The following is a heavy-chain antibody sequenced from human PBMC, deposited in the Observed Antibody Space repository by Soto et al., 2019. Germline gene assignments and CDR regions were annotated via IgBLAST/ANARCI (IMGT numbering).Heavy chain of an antibody. CDR2: IWYDGSNK. Sequence: GGSLRLSCAASGFTFSSYGMHWVRQAPGKGLEWVAVIWYDGSNKYYADSVKGRFTISRDNSKNTLYVQMNSLRAEDTAVYYCARVPSGWEYYYGMDVWGQGTTVTVSS. CDR1: GFTFSSYG. CDR3: ARVPSGWEYYYGMDV. V-gene: IGHV3-33*01. D-gene: IGHD6-19*01. J-gene: IGHJ6*02.